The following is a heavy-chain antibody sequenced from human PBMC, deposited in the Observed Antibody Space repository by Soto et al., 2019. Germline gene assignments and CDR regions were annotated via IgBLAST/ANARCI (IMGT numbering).Heavy chain of an antibody. CDR1: GLTFSTYS. V-gene: IGHV3-21*01. CDR2: ISSAGTFK. D-gene: IGHD2-8*01. J-gene: IGHJ4*02. Sequence: GGSLRLSCTASGLTFSTYSMSWVRLAPGKGLEWVSSISSAGTFKYYADSVQGRFTISRDNAKNSLSLQMNSLRVEDTAVYYCASRECSNGVCPFHYWGQGTLVTVSS. CDR3: ASRECSNGVCPFHY.